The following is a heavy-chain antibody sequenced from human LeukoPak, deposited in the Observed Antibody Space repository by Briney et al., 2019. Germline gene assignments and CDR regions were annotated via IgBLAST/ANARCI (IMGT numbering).Heavy chain of an antibody. Sequence: GGYLRFYIASSGFTFSYYYMRWNRHAPGLEREGVSYISSSDSTISYADSVRGRMTTSREKAKNSLYLQLNSLRAEDTGVYYCARTDSSSWYPNWFGPWGQGTLVTVSS. CDR3: ARTDSSSWYPNWFGP. CDR1: GFTFSYYY. V-gene: IGHV3-11*01. D-gene: IGHD6-13*01. CDR2: ISSSDSTI. J-gene: IGHJ5*02.